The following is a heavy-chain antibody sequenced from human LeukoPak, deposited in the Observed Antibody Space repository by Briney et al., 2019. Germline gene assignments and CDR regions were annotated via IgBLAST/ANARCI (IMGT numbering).Heavy chain of an antibody. CDR1: GGSISSSSYY. CDR2: IYYSGST. V-gene: IGHV4-39*07. J-gene: IGHJ4*02. CDR3: AFIAAAPW. D-gene: IGHD6-13*01. Sequence: IPSETLSLTCTVSGGSISSSSYYWGWIRQPPGKGLEWIGSIYYSGSTYYNPSLMSRVTISVDTSKNQFSLKLSSVTAADTAVYYCAFIAAAPWWGQGTLVTVSS.